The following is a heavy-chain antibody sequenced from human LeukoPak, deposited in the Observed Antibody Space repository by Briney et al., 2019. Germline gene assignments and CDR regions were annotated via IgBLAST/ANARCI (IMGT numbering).Heavy chain of an antibody. Sequence: AGGSLRLSCAASGFTFSSYGMDWVRQAPGKGLEWVAVISYDGSNKYYADSVKGRFTISRDNSKNTLYLQMNSLRAEDTAVYYCANLCSGGSCYVDYWGQGTLVTVSS. CDR2: ISYDGSNK. V-gene: IGHV3-30*19. CDR1: GFTFSSYG. CDR3: ANLCSGGSCYVDY. J-gene: IGHJ4*02. D-gene: IGHD2-15*01.